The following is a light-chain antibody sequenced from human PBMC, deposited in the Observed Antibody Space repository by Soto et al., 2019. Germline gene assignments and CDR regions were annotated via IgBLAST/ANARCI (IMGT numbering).Light chain of an antibody. V-gene: IGLV2-23*01. CDR2: EGS. CDR1: SSDVGNYNL. CDR3: CSYAGDSTWV. J-gene: IGLJ3*02. Sequence: QSALTQPASVSGSPGQSITISCTGTSSDVGNYNLVSWYQQHPGEAPKLLIYEGSTRPSGVSNRFSGSKFGNTASLTISGLQAEDEVDYYCCSYAGDSTWVFGGGTKLTVL.